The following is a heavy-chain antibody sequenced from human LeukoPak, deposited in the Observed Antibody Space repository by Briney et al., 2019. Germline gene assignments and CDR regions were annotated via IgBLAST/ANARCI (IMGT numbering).Heavy chain of an antibody. Sequence: GGSLRLSCAASGFDFSSNWMHWVRQAQGKGLEWVAVISYDGSNKYYADSVKGRFTISRDNSKNTLYLQMNSLRAEDTAVYYCASSQAGTAAGIVYGMDVWGQGTTVTVSS. J-gene: IGHJ6*02. CDR1: GFDFSSNW. CDR3: ASSQAGTAAGIVYGMDV. V-gene: IGHV3-30-3*01. CDR2: ISYDGSNK. D-gene: IGHD6-13*01.